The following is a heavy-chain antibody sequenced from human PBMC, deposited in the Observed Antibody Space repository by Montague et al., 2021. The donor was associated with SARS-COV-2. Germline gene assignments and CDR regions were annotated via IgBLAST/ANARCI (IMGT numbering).Heavy chain of an antibody. V-gene: IGHV3-7*01. CDR2: IKQDGSEK. D-gene: IGHD5/OR15-5a*01. CDR1: GFTFGSYW. CDR3: CVVLSPYYYGMDV. Sequence: SLRLSCAASGFTFGSYWMSWVRQAPGKGLEWVANIKQDGSEKYYVDSVKGRFTISRDNAKNSLYLQMNSLRAEDTAVYYCCVVLSPYYYGMDVWGQGTTVTVSS. J-gene: IGHJ6*02.